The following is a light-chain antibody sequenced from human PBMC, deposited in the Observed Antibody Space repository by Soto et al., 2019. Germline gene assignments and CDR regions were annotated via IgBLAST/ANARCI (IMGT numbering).Light chain of an antibody. CDR3: SSYAGTYTYV. V-gene: IGLV2-11*01. CDR1: SSDVGGYNY. CDR2: DVN. Sequence: QSVLTQPASVSGSPGQSITISCTGTSSDVGGYNYVSWYQQHPGKAPKLMIYDVNKRPSGVPDRFSGSKSGNTASLTISGLQAEDEASYYCSSYAGTYTYVFGTG. J-gene: IGLJ1*01.